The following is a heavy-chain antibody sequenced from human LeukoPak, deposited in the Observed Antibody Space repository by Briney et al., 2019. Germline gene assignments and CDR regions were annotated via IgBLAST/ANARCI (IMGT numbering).Heavy chain of an antibody. CDR3: ASGATSWAHMDV. J-gene: IGHJ6*03. Sequence: PSETLSLTCTVSGGSISSGSYYWSWIRQPAGKGLEWIGRIYTSGSTNYNPSLKSRVTISVDTSKNQFSLKLSSVTAADTAVYYCASGATSWAHMDVWGKGTTVTVSS. CDR1: GGSISSGSYY. V-gene: IGHV4-61*02. CDR2: IYTSGST. D-gene: IGHD3-16*01.